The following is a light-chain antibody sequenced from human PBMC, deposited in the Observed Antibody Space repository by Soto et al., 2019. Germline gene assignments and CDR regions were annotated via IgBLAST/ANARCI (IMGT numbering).Light chain of an antibody. V-gene: IGKV1-5*03. CDR1: QSISSW. CDR3: QQYDSYPLT. Sequence: DIQMTQSPSTLSASVGDRVTITCRASQSISSWLAWYQQKPGKAPNLLIYKASSLESGVPSRFSGSGSGTEFTLTLSSLQPDDFATYHCQQYDSYPLTFGGGTKVEIK. J-gene: IGKJ4*01. CDR2: KAS.